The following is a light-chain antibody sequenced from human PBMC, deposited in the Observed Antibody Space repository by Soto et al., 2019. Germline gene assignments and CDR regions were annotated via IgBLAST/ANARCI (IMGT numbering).Light chain of an antibody. CDR2: DVS. V-gene: IGLV2-14*01. CDR1: SSDVGGYNY. J-gene: IGLJ1*01. CDR3: SSTDV. Sequence: QSVLTQPASVSGSPGQSITISCTGTSSDVGGYNYVSWYQQHPGKAPKLMISDVSNRPSGVSNRFSGSKSGNTASLTISGLQAEDEADYTRSSTDVVGTGTKLTVL.